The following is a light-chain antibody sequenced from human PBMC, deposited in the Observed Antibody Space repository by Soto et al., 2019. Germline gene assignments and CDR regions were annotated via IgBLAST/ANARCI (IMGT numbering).Light chain of an antibody. CDR2: GAS. CDR3: QQYGSSPLT. V-gene: IGKV3-20*01. Sequence: EIVLTQSPGTLSLSPGERATLSCRASQSVSSSYLAWYQQKPGQAPRLLIYGASSRATGIPDRFSGSGSGTDFTLTISILEPEDGAVYYCQQYGSSPLTFGGGTKVEIK. CDR1: QSVSSSY. J-gene: IGKJ4*01.